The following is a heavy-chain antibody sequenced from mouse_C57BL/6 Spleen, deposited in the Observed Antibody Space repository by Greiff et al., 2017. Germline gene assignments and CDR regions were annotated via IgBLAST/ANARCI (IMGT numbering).Heavy chain of an antibody. J-gene: IGHJ2*01. CDR3: AREVYGNFDY. Sequence: VQGVESGAELVRPGTSVKVSCKASGYAFTNYLIEWVKQRPGQGLEWIGVINPGSGGTNYNEKFKGKATLTADKSSSTAYMQLSSLTSEDSAVYFCAREVYGNFDYWGQGTTLTVSS. CDR2: INPGSGGT. CDR1: GYAFTNYL. V-gene: IGHV1-54*01. D-gene: IGHD1-1*01.